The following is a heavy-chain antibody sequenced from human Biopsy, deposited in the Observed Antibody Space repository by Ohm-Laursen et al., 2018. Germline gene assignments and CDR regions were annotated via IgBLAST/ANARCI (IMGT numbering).Heavy chain of an antibody. Sequence: ASVKVSCKASGNAFATYHIHWVRQAPGQGLEWMGVISPSGATTSFSQKFQGRITMTRDTSTGTVYMDLNSLGSEDTAVYYCARAGVGSDGTDSYYYGMDVWGPGTTVTVSS. CDR3: ARAGVGSDGTDSYYYGMDV. CDR2: ISPSGATT. V-gene: IGHV1-46*01. J-gene: IGHJ6*02. CDR1: GNAFATYH. D-gene: IGHD5-24*01.